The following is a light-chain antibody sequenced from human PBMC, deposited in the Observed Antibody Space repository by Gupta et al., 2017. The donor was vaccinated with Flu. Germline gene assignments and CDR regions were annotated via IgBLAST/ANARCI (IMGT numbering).Light chain of an antibody. Sequence: QSALAQPASVSGSPGQSIPIPCTGTSTDIGGYNYVSWYQQHPGKAPKLVIFEAFSRPSGVSNRFSGSKSGDTASLTISGLQAEDEADYYCSSYTSSSTVIFGGGTKLTVI. V-gene: IGLV2-14*01. J-gene: IGLJ2*01. CDR3: SSYTSSSTVI. CDR2: EAF. CDR1: STDIGGYNY.